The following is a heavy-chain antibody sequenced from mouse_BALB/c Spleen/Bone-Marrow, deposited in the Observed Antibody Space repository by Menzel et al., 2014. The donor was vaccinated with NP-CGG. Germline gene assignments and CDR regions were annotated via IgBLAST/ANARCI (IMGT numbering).Heavy chain of an antibody. Sequence: VQLQQSGAELVKPGASEKLSCKASGYTFTSYYMYWVKQRPGQGLEWIGEINPSNGGTNFNEKFKSKATLTVDKSSRTAYMQLSSLTSEDSAVYYCARSSRDYAKDYWGQGTSVTVSS. V-gene: IGHV1S81*02. D-gene: IGHD1-1*01. CDR3: ARSSRDYAKDY. J-gene: IGHJ4*01. CDR2: INPSNGGT. CDR1: GYTFTSYY.